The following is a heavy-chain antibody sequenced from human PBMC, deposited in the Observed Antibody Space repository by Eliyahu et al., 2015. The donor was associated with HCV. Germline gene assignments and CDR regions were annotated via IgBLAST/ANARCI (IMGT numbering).Heavy chain of an antibody. CDR2: IGASGGPI. D-gene: IGHD6-19*01. J-gene: IGHJ4*02. V-gene: IGHV3-48*02. CDR1: GFXFISYS. CDR3: ARDRAGYSSGWHPDY. Sequence: EVHLVESGGGLVQPWGSLRLSCAASGFXFISYSLNWVRQPPGKGLEWLSYIGASGGPIYYADSVKGRFTVSRDNSKNSLYLQMNSLRDEDTAVYFCARDRAGYSSGWHPDYWGQGTLVTVSS.